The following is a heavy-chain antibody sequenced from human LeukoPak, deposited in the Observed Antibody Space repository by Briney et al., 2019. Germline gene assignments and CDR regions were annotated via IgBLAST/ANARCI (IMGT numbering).Heavy chain of an antibody. D-gene: IGHD3-16*01. CDR2: ISWGGGST. V-gene: IGHV3-43D*03. Sequence: PGGSLRLSCAASGFTFDDYAMHWVRRAPGKGLEWVSLISWGGGSTYYADSVKGRFTISRDNSKNSLYLQTNSLRAEDTALYYCAMVGEGDAFDIWGQGTMVTVSS. J-gene: IGHJ3*02. CDR3: AMVGEGDAFDI. CDR1: GFTFDDYA.